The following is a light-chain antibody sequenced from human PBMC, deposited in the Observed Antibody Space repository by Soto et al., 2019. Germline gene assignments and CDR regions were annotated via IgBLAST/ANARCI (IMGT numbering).Light chain of an antibody. CDR3: QQSYSSRP. CDR1: QSISSY. J-gene: IGKJ1*01. CDR2: TAS. V-gene: IGKV1-39*01. Sequence: DIQMTQSPSSLSASVGDRVTITCRASQSISSYLNWYQQKQGKAHKLLIYTASSLQSGVPSRFSGSGSGTDFTLTISSLQPEDFATYYCQQSYSSRPFGQGTKVEIK.